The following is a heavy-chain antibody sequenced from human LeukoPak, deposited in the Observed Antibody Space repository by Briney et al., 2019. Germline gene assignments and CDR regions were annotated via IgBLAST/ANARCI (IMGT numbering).Heavy chain of an antibody. J-gene: IGHJ4*02. D-gene: IGHD2-21*01. V-gene: IGHV3-48*04. Sequence: GGSLRLSCAASGFAFSGYSMNWVRQAPGKGLEWISYISSGSSTIDYADSVKGRFTTSRDNAKNSLYLQMNSLTAEDTAVYYCARAPHGLDYWGQGTLVTVS. CDR3: ARAPHGLDY. CDR1: GFAFSGYS. CDR2: ISSGSSTI.